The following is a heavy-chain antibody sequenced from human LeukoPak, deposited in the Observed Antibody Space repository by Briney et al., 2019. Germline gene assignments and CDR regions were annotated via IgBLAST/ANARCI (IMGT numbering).Heavy chain of an antibody. Sequence: GASVKVSGKASGYTFTGYYMHWVRQAPGQGLEWMGWINPNSGGTNYAQKFQGRVTMTRDTSISTAYMELSRLRSDDTAVYYCARGAARGPKRVVDYWGQGTLVTVSS. CDR2: INPNSGGT. CDR3: ARGAARGPKRVVDY. CDR1: GYTFTGYY. J-gene: IGHJ4*02. V-gene: IGHV1-2*02. D-gene: IGHD6-25*01.